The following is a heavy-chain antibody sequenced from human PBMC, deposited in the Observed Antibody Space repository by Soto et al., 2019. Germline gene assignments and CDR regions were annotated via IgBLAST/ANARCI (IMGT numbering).Heavy chain of an antibody. J-gene: IGHJ4*02. CDR3: ARGGQDFWSGPFDY. V-gene: IGHV4-4*07. CDR2: IDTSAST. Sequence: SETLSLTCTVSGGSIGNYYCNWIRQPAGKGLEWIGRIDTSASTNYNPSLKSRVTMSVDTSKQEFSLRVSSVTAADTALYYCARGGQDFWSGPFDYWGQGALVTVSS. D-gene: IGHD3-3*01. CDR1: GGSIGNYY.